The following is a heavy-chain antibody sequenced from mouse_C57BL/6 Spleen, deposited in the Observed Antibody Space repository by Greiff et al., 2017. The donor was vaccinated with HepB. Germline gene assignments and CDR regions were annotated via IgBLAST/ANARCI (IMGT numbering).Heavy chain of an antibody. Sequence: EVKVVESGEGLVKPGGSLKLSCAASGFTFSSYAMSWVRQTPEKRLEWVAYISSGGDYIYYADTVKGRFTISRDNARNTLYLQMSSLKSEDTAMYYCTRGPYYYGSDAMDYWGQGTSVTVSS. V-gene: IGHV5-9-1*02. J-gene: IGHJ4*01. D-gene: IGHD1-1*01. CDR1: GFTFSSYA. CDR3: TRGPYYYGSDAMDY. CDR2: ISSGGDYI.